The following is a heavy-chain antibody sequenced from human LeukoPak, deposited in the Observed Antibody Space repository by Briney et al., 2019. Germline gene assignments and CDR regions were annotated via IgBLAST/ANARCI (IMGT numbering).Heavy chain of an antibody. V-gene: IGHV4-61*02. CDR2: IYTSGST. J-gene: IGHJ3*02. Sequence: TLSLTCTVSGGSISSGSYYWSWIRQPAGKGLEWIGRIYTSGSTNYNPSLKSRVTISVDTSKNQFSLKLSSVTAADTAVYYCARESGSTNAFDIWGQGTMVTVSS. CDR1: GGSISSGSYY. CDR3: ARESGSTNAFDI. D-gene: IGHD1-26*01.